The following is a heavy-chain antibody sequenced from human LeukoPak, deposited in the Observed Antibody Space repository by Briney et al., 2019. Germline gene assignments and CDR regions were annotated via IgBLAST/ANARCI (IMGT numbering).Heavy chain of an antibody. J-gene: IGHJ4*02. Sequence: GGSLRLSCAASGFTFSSYAMSWVRRAPGKGLEWVSAISGSGGSTYYADSVKGRFTISRDNSKNTRYLQMNSLRDEDTAVYYCAKLDHWGTDYWGQGTLVTVSS. CDR2: ISGSGGST. V-gene: IGHV3-23*01. CDR1: GFTFSSYA. CDR3: AKLDHWGTDY. D-gene: IGHD3-16*01.